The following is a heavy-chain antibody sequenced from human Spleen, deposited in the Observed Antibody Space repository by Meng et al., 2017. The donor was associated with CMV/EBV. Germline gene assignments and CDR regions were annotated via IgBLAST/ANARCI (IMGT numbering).Heavy chain of an antibody. V-gene: IGHV5-51*01. CDR3: ARQPHASSYYDY. Sequence: CRTSGYSFTDYWIGWVRQMPGEGLEWMGIIYPGDSETKYNPSFQGQVTISADTSVSTAYLQWSSLRASDTAIYYCARQPHASSYYDYWGQGTLVTVSS. D-gene: IGHD3-22*01. CDR1: GYSFTDYW. CDR2: IYPGDSET. J-gene: IGHJ4*02.